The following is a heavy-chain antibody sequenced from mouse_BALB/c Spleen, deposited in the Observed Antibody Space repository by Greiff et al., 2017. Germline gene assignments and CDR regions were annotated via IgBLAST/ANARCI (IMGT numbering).Heavy chain of an antibody. J-gene: IGHJ2*01. CDR3: ARGDYYGSFDY. CDR1: GFAFTSYY. V-gene: IGHV1S135*01. Sequence: VQLQQSGPELVKPGASVKVSCKASGFAFTSYYMYWVKQSPGKSLEWIGYIDPYNGGTSYNQKFKGKATLTVDKSSSTAYMHLSSLTSEDSAVYYCARGDYYGSFDYWGQGTILTVSA. CDR2: IDPYNGGT. D-gene: IGHD1-2*01.